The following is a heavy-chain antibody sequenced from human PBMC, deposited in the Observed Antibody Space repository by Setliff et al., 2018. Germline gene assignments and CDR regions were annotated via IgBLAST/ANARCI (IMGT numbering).Heavy chain of an antibody. CDR2: ITGSGGGT. D-gene: IGHD1-26*01. CDR3: AKGGYSGSHYFDY. V-gene: IGHV3-23*01. J-gene: IGHJ4*02. Sequence: PGGSLRLSCAASGFTFSSYAMSWVRQAPGKGLEWVSLITGSGGGTYYADSVKGRFTISRDNSNNALYLQMNSLRAEDTAIYYCAKGGYSGSHYFDYWGQGTLVTVSS. CDR1: GFTFSSYA.